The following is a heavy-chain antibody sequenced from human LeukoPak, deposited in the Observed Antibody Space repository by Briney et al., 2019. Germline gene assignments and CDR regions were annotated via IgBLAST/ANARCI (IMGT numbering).Heavy chain of an antibody. CDR2: VSSSSTYI. Sequence: GGSLRLSRAASGFTFSSHSMNWVRQAPGGGLEWVSSVSSSSTYIYCADSVRGRFTISRDNAKNSLYLQMNSLRDEDTAVYYCARDSGGDGEFDHWGQGTLVTVSS. CDR1: GFTFSSHS. D-gene: IGHD5-24*01. V-gene: IGHV3-21*01. J-gene: IGHJ4*02. CDR3: ARDSGGDGEFDH.